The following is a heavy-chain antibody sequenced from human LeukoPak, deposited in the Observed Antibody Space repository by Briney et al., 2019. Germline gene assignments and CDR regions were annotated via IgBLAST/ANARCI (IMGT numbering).Heavy chain of an antibody. CDR1: GFTFSSYG. Sequence: GGSLRLSCAASGFTFSSYGIHWVRQAPGKGLEWVAVIWYDGNNKDYADSVKGRFTISRYNSRNTLYLQMNSLRVDDTAVYYCARDHSRGWNLGAPNGYFDYWGQGTLVTVSS. J-gene: IGHJ4*02. D-gene: IGHD6-19*01. V-gene: IGHV3-33*01. CDR2: IWYDGNNK. CDR3: ARDHSRGWNLGAPNGYFDY.